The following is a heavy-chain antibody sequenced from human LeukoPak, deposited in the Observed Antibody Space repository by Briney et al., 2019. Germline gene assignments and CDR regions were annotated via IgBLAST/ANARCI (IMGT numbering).Heavy chain of an antibody. CDR2: IRYDGSNK. D-gene: IGHD5-18*01. V-gene: IGHV3-30*02. J-gene: IGHJ4*02. Sequence: GGSPRLSCAASGFTFSSYGMHWVRQAPGKGLEWVAFIRYDGSNKYYADSVKGRFTISRDNSKNTLYLQMNSLRAEDTAVYYCATDVSDTAMVHFDYWGQGTLVTVSS. CDR1: GFTFSSYG. CDR3: ATDVSDTAMVHFDY.